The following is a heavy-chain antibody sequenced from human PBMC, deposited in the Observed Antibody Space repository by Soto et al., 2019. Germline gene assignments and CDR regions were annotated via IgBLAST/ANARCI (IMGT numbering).Heavy chain of an antibody. CDR2: ISAYDGKT. J-gene: IGHJ5*02. CDR1: GCTSSSCA. CDR3: ARDPHEFWTSYWFDP. D-gene: IGHD3-3*01. V-gene: IGHV1-18*01. Sequence: ASVKASCNASGCTSSSCAISWVRQSPVQGLELMGLISAYDGKTNYAEKFQGRVTMTTDTSTSTAYMELRSLRSDDTAIYSCARDPHEFWTSYWFDPWGQGTLVTVSS.